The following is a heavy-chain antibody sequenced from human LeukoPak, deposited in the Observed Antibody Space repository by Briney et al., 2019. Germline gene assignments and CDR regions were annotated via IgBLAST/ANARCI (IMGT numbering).Heavy chain of an antibody. D-gene: IGHD3-22*01. Sequence: GGSLRLSCAASGFTFNNYAMSWVRQAPGKGLEWVSVISGSDTSTYYADSVKGRFTISRDNAKNSLYLQMNSLRAEDTAVYYCARVKIGDYDSSGYWLPFDYWGQGTLVTVSS. CDR1: GFTFNNYA. CDR2: ISGSDTST. V-gene: IGHV3-23*01. J-gene: IGHJ4*02. CDR3: ARVKIGDYDSSGYWLPFDY.